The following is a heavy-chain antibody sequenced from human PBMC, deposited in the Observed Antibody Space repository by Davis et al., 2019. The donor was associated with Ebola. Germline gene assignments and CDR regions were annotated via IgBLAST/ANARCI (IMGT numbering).Heavy chain of an antibody. J-gene: IGHJ5*02. V-gene: IGHV3-7*03. Sequence: GGSLRLSCAASGFTFSSYWMSWVRQAPGKGLEWVANIKQDGSEKYYVDSVKGRFTISRDNAKNSLYLQMNSLRAEDTAVYYCAREGAYYDGPGFDPWGQGTLVTVSS. D-gene: IGHD3-22*01. CDR1: GFTFSSYW. CDR3: AREGAYYDGPGFDP. CDR2: IKQDGSEK.